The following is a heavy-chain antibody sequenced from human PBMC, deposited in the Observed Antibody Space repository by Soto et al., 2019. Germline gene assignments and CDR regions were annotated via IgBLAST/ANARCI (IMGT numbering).Heavy chain of an antibody. J-gene: IGHJ6*02. CDR1: GYSFTSYW. CDR3: ARHPPGYRSSRRGYYQYGMDV. V-gene: IGHV5-51*01. D-gene: IGHD6-6*01. CDR2: IYPGDSDT. Sequence: PGESLKISCKGSGYSFTSYWIGWVRQMPGKGLEWMGIIYPGDSDTRYSPSFQGQVTISADKSISTAYLQWSSLKASDTAMYYCARHPPGYRSSRRGYYQYGMDVWGQGTTVTVSS.